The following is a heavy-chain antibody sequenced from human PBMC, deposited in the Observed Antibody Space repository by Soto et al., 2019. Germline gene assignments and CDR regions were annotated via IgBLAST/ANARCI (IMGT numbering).Heavy chain of an antibody. V-gene: IGHV3-23*01. CDR1: GFTFSSYA. Sequence: PGGSLRLSCAASGFTFSSYAMSWVRQAPGKGLEWVSAISGSGGSTYYADSVKGRFTISRDNSKNTLYLQMNSLRAEDTAVYYCLKDHRPVEMATIFLRDWFDPWGQGTLVTVSS. CDR2: ISGSGGST. J-gene: IGHJ5*02. D-gene: IGHD5-12*01. CDR3: LKDHRPVEMATIFLRDWFDP.